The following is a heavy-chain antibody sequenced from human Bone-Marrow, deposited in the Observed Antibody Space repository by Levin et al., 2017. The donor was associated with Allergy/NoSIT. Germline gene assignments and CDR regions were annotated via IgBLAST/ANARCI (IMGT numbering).Heavy chain of an antibody. CDR3: ARHFASSWYRWFDP. Sequence: RASVKVSCQGSGYSFWTYWISWVRQVPGEGLEWMGKIDPSDSDTIYSPSFQGHVTISVDTTINTAYLQWTSLKASDTAIYYCARHFASSWYRWFDPWGQGTLVTVSS. V-gene: IGHV5-10-1*01. CDR2: IDPSDSDT. D-gene: IGHD6-13*01. CDR1: GYSFWTYW. J-gene: IGHJ5*02.